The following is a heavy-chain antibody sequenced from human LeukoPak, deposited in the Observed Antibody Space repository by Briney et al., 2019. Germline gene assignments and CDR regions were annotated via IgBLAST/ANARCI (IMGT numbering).Heavy chain of an antibody. D-gene: IGHD6-13*01. V-gene: IGHV1-8*01. J-gene: IGHJ4*02. CDR2: MNPNSGNT. Sequence: GASVKDSFKASGYTFTSYDINWVRQAAGQRVEWMGWMNPNSGNTGYAQKFQGRVTMTRSTSISTAYMELSSLRSEDTAVYYCAGSSSSWLDYWGQGTLVTVSS. CDR3: AGSSSSWLDY. CDR1: GYTFTSYD.